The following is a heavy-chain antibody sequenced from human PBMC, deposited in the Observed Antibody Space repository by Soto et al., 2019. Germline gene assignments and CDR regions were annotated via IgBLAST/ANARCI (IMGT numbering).Heavy chain of an antibody. CDR2: IYSGSGT. J-gene: IGHJ2*01. D-gene: IGHD4-17*01. V-gene: IGHV3-53*01. Sequence: EVRLVESGGGLIQPGGSVRLSCAASGFIVNSNYLSWVRQATGKGLELVSLIYSGSGTSNADSVKGRFTISRDNSKNMVYLQMNSLRAEDTAVDYCARVSTVTPNWYLDLWGRGTLVTVSS. CDR3: ARVSTVTPNWYLDL. CDR1: GFIVNSNY.